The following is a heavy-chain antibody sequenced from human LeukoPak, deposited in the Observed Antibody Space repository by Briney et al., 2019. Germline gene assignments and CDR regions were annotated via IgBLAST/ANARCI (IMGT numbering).Heavy chain of an antibody. CDR1: GFAFETYT. Sequence: KPGGSLTLSCVASGFAFETYTMDWVRHAPGEGLEWVSFISSTSSDINYADSVRDRFTISRDNAKNSLFLQMDSLRVEDTAVYYCAKGLFSGYDKYLDSWGQGTLVTVSS. V-gene: IGHV3-21*04. CDR2: ISSTSSDI. J-gene: IGHJ4*02. CDR3: AKGLFSGYDKYLDS. D-gene: IGHD5-12*01.